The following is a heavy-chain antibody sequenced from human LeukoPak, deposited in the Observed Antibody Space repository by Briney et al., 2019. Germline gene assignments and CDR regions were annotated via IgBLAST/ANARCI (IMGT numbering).Heavy chain of an antibody. CDR3: ASRYYDFWSGYIDY. Sequence: SETLSLTCTVSGGSISSYYWSWIRQPPGKGLEWIGYIYYSGTTNYNPSLKSRVTMSIDTSKNQFSLKLSSVTAADTAVYYCASRYYDFWSGYIDYWGQGTLVTVSS. CDR1: GGSISSYY. D-gene: IGHD3-3*01. J-gene: IGHJ4*02. V-gene: IGHV4-59*12. CDR2: IYYSGTT.